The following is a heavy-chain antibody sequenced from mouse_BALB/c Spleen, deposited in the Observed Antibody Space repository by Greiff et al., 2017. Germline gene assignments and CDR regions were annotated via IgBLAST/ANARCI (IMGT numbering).Heavy chain of an antibody. D-gene: IGHD1-1*01. J-gene: IGHJ2*01. V-gene: IGHV5-12-1*01. CDR1: GFAFSSYD. CDR2: ISSGGGST. Sequence: VQLQQSGGGLVKPGGSLKLSCAASGFAFSSYDMSWVRQTPEKRLEWVAYISSGGGSTYYPDTVKGRFTISRDNAKNTLYLQMSSLKSEDTAMYYCARPYGSSPYFDYWGQGTTLTVSS. CDR3: ARPYGSSPYFDY.